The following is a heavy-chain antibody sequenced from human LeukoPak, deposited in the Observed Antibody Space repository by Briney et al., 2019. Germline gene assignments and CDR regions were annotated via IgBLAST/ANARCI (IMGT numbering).Heavy chain of an antibody. Sequence: GRSLRLSCAASGFTFSSYWMTWVRQAPGKGLEWVANIKQDGSEAYYVDSVKGRFTVSRDNAKNSLYLQLNSLGAEDTAVYYCATRYCTIPACRASSYHCMDNWGKGTTVTVSS. J-gene: IGHJ6*03. CDR2: IKQDGSEA. D-gene: IGHD2-8*01. CDR3: ATRYCTIPACRASSYHCMDN. V-gene: IGHV3-7*01. CDR1: GFTFSSYW.